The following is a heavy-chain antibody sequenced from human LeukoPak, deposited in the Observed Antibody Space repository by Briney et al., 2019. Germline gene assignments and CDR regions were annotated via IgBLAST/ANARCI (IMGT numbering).Heavy chain of an antibody. D-gene: IGHD3-3*01. Sequence: SETLSLTCAVYGGSFSGYYWSWIRQPPGKGLEWIGEINHSGSTNYNPSLKSRVTISVDTSKNQFSLKLSSVTAEDTAVYYCARGLPDYDFWSGYPRSYYMDVWGNGTTVTVSS. V-gene: IGHV4-34*01. CDR3: ARGLPDYDFWSGYPRSYYMDV. CDR1: GGSFSGYY. J-gene: IGHJ6*03. CDR2: INHSGST.